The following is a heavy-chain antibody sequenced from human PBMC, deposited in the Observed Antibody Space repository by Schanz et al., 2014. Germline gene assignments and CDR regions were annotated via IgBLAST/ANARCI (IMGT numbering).Heavy chain of an antibody. CDR3: ARDGNQPLDA. V-gene: IGHV1-18*01. D-gene: IGHD2-2*01. CDR1: GYTFAMYD. J-gene: IGHJ5*02. Sequence: QVKLVQSGSELKKPGASVKVSCKASGYTFAMYDMNWVRQAPGQGLEWMGWISGYNGKTIYLDNLEDRISMTTDTATSTAYMELRNLRSADTAVYYCARDGNQPLDAWGQGTLVTVSS. CDR2: ISGYNGKT.